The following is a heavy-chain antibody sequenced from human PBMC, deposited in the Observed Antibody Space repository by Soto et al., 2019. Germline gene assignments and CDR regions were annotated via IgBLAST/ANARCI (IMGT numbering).Heavy chain of an antibody. D-gene: IGHD3-10*01. Sequence: EVQLVESGGGLAQPGRSLRLSCAASGLTFSSYWMTWVRQAPGKGLEWVANIKQDGSEKYYVDSVKGRFTISRDNAKNSLYLQMNNLRVEDTAVYYCARGEAIGDDPWGHGTLVTVSS. CDR3: ARGEAIGDDP. CDR1: GLTFSSYW. CDR2: IKQDGSEK. V-gene: IGHV3-7*01. J-gene: IGHJ5*02.